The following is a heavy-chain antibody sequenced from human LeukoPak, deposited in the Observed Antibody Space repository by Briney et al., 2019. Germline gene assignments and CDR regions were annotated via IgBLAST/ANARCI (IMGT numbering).Heavy chain of an antibody. D-gene: IGHD1-1*01. CDR3: AREGGWNDFDY. CDR1: GFTFSSYG. J-gene: IGHJ4*02. Sequence: GGSLRLSCAASGFTFSSYGMHWVRQAPGKGLEWVAVIWYDGSNKYYADSVKGRFTISRDNSKNTLYLQMNSLRADDTAIYYCAREGGWNDFDYWGQGTLVTVSS. CDR2: IWYDGSNK. V-gene: IGHV3-33*01.